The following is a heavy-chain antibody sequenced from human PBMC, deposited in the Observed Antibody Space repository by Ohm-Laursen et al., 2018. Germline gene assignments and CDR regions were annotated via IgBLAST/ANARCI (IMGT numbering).Heavy chain of an antibody. Sequence: SETLSLTCAVYGGSFSGYDWSWIRQPPGKGLEWIGEINHIGRTNYNPSLKSRVTISVDTSKNQFSLKLSSVTAADTAVYYCARHLGGSGSYYYYGMDVWGQGTTVTVSS. CDR1: GGSFSGYD. CDR2: INHIGRT. V-gene: IGHV4-34*01. J-gene: IGHJ6*02. CDR3: ARHLGGSGSYYYYGMDV. D-gene: IGHD3-10*01.